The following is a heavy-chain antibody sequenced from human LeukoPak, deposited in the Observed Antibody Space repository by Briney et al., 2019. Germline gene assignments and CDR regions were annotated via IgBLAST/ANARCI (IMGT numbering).Heavy chain of an antibody. D-gene: IGHD2-2*01. CDR3: TRDRAPLSYCTSTDCHPSFDY. CDR1: GFNFGDYA. Sequence: GGSLRLSCTVSGFNFGDYAMSWFRQAPGKGLEWIGFIRSKSYGGTTEYAASVQGRFTISRDDSKSIAYLQLNSLKTEDTAVYFCTRDRAPLSYCTSTDCHPSFDYWGQGTLVTVSS. V-gene: IGHV3-49*03. CDR2: IRSKSYGGTT. J-gene: IGHJ4*02.